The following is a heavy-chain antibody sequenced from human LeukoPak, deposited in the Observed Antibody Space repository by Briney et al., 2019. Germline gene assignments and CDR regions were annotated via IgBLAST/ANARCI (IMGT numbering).Heavy chain of an antibody. Sequence: ASVKVSCKASGGTFSSYAISWVRQAPGQGLEWMGGIIPIFGTANYAQKFQGRVTITADESTSTAYMELSSLRSEDTAVYYCAREANYGSGSPTSYYYYYMDVWGKGTTVTISS. V-gene: IGHV1-69*13. CDR2: IIPIFGTA. CDR1: GGTFSSYA. D-gene: IGHD3-10*01. J-gene: IGHJ6*03. CDR3: AREANYGSGSPTSYYYYYMDV.